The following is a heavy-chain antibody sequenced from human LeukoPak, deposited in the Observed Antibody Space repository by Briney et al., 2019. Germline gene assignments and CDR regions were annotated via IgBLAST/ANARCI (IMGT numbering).Heavy chain of an antibody. Sequence: GGSLRLSCAASGFTFTSYAMNRVRQAPGKGLEWVSGISGSGGSTYYADSVKGRFTISRDDSKNTLYLQMNSLRAEDTAIYYCAKDIRGDYYYYYVLDVWGQGTTVTVSS. CDR3: AKDIRGDYYYYYVLDV. V-gene: IGHV3-23*01. CDR2: ISGSGGST. CDR1: GFTFTSYA. J-gene: IGHJ6*02. D-gene: IGHD7-27*01.